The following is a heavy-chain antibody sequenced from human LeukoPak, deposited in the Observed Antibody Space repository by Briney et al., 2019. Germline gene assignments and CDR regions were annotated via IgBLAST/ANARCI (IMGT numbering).Heavy chain of an antibody. J-gene: IGHJ4*02. CDR3: GRDIGAAIGH. D-gene: IGHD6-13*01. Sequence: SQTLSLTCAISGDSVSSYSAGWNWIRQSPSRVLEWLGRTYYRSKWYNEYALSVRSRITISPDTSKNQVSLQLNSVTPDDTAFYYCGRDIGAAIGHWGQGTLVTVSS. CDR2: TYYRSKWYN. V-gene: IGHV6-1*01. CDR1: GDSVSSYSAG.